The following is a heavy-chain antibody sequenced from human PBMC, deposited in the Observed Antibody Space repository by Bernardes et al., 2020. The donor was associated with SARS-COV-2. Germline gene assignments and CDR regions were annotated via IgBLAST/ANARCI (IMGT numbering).Heavy chain of an antibody. CDR3: ARGETGNLYYYGMHD. D-gene: IGHD7-27*01. Sequence: GGSLRLSCAASGFTFSNDGMHWVRQSPGKGLEWVAVIWYDGNNKHYADSVKGRFTISRDNSKNTLYLQMNSLRAEDTAVYYCARGETGNLYYYGMHDWGQGTTVTVSS. V-gene: IGHV3-33*08. CDR1: GFTFSNDG. J-gene: IGHJ6*02. CDR2: IWYDGNNK.